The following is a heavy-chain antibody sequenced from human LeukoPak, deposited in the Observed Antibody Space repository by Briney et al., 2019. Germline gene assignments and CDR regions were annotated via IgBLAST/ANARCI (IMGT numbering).Heavy chain of an antibody. CDR2: IIPILGIA. CDR1: GGTFISYA. V-gene: IGHV1-69*04. J-gene: IGHJ4*02. Sequence: ASVKVSCKASGGTFISYAISWVRQAPGQGLEWMGRIIPILGIANYAQKFQGRVTITADKSTSTAYMELSSLRSEDTAVYYCARDLSSYDSSGYYGYWGQGTLVTVSS. D-gene: IGHD3-22*01. CDR3: ARDLSSYDSSGYYGY.